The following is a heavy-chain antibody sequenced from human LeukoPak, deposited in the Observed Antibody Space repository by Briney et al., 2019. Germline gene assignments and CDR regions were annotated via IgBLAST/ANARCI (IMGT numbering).Heavy chain of an antibody. Sequence: SETLSLTCTVSGVSVTSDHYYWVWVRQHPGKGLEWIGYIYYSGSSYYNPPLKSRVTISVDTSKNQFSLKLSSVTAADTAVYYCARAGRKGSYFDYWGQGTLVTVSS. CDR2: IYYSGSS. J-gene: IGHJ4*02. CDR3: ARAGRKGSYFDY. CDR1: GVSVTSDHYY. D-gene: IGHD3-10*01. V-gene: IGHV4-31*03.